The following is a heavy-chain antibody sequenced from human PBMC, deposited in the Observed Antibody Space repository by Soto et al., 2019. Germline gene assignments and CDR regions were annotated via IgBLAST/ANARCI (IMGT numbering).Heavy chain of an antibody. CDR1: GFTFDDYA. CDR2: IRWDGGST. Sequence: EVQLVESGGVVVQPGGSLRLSCAASGFTFDDYAMHWVRQAPGKGLEWVSLIRWDGGSTYYADSVKGRFTISRDNSKNSLYLQMNSLRAEDTALYYCAKGGQIVAADTYFQHWGQGTLVTVSS. V-gene: IGHV3-43D*04. CDR3: AKGGQIVAADTYFQH. J-gene: IGHJ1*01. D-gene: IGHD2-21*01.